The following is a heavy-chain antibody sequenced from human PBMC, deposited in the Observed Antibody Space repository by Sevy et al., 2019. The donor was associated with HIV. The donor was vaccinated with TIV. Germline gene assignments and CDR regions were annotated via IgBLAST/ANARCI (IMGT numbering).Heavy chain of an antibody. Sequence: ASVKVSCKSSGYTFSSYGITWVRQAPGQGLEWMGWISAKTGTTNYALNLQGRVTMTTDTSTSTAYMELRGLISDDTALYYCATFEYGKYSLNYWGQGTLVTVSS. CDR1: GYTFSSYG. CDR2: ISAKTGTT. J-gene: IGHJ4*02. D-gene: IGHD4-17*01. V-gene: IGHV1-18*01. CDR3: ATFEYGKYSLNY.